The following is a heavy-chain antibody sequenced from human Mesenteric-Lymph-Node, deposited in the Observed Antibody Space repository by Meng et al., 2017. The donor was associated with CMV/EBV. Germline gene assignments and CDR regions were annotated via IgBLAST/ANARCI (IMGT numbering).Heavy chain of an antibody. J-gene: IGHJ6*02. CDR2: ISGYNGNT. CDR3: ARDDTYRYYYAMDV. Sequence: ASVKVSCKASGYTFTGYYMHWVRQAPGQGLEWMGWISGYNGNTNYAQKLQGRVTLTTDTSTNTAYMELRSLRSDDTAVYYCARDDTYRYYYAMDVWGQGTTVTVSS. D-gene: IGHD3-16*02. V-gene: IGHV1-18*04. CDR1: GYTFTGYY.